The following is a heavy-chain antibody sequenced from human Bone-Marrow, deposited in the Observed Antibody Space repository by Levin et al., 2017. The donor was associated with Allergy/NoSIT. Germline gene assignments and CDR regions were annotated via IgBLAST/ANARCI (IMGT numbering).Heavy chain of an antibody. CDR3: ARGVLIVAAPPSFDP. CDR2: INPSDGRT. Sequence: ASVKVSCKASGYTFTNYYIHWVRQAPGQGLEWMGIINPSDGRTNYAQKFQGRVTMTRDTSTTTVFLELSSLRSEDTAVYYCARGVLIVAAPPSFDPWGQGALVTVSS. CDR1: GYTFTNYY. V-gene: IGHV1-46*01. D-gene: IGHD2-15*01. J-gene: IGHJ5*02.